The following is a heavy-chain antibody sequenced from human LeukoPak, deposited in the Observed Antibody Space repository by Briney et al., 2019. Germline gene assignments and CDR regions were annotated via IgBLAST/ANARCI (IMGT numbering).Heavy chain of an antibody. D-gene: IGHD4-11*01. V-gene: IGHV3-33*06. CDR2: IWSDGANT. CDR3: AKDAQRGFDYSNSLDK. J-gene: IGHJ4*02. Sequence: GGSLRLSCATSGFTFSHYGMHWVRQAPGKGLEWVAVIWSDGANTSYGDPVKGRFTISRDNFQRTVYLQMNSLRAEDTAVYYRAKDAQRGFDYSNSLDKWGQGTLVTVSS. CDR1: GFTFSHYG.